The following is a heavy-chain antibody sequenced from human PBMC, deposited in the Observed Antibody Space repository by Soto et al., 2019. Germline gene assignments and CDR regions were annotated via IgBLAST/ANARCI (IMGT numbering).Heavy chain of an antibody. V-gene: IGHV1-69*02. CDR1: GGTFSSYT. D-gene: IGHD2-15*01. CDR3: ARGGGSRPYYYYYMDV. J-gene: IGHJ6*03. Sequence: QVQLVQSGAEVKKPGSSVKVSCKASGGTFSSYTISWVRQAPGQGLEWMGRIIPILGIANYAQKFQGRVTITADKSSSTAYVELSSQRSEDTALYYCARGGGSRPYYYYYMDVWGKGTTVTVS. CDR2: IIPILGIA.